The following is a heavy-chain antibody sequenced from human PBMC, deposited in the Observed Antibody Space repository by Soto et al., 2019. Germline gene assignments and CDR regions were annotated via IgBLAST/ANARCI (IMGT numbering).Heavy chain of an antibody. J-gene: IGHJ4*02. CDR2: IISLLDTT. V-gene: IGHV1-69*08. Sequence: SVNVSCKTSGGTFRNDIITWVRQAPGQGLEWMGRIISLLDTTTYAQKFQGRLTVTADKSTGTAYMELNSLRSDDTAVYYCASGYDDDYWGQGTLVTVSS. CDR3: ASGYDDDY. D-gene: IGHD5-12*01. CDR1: GGTFRNDI.